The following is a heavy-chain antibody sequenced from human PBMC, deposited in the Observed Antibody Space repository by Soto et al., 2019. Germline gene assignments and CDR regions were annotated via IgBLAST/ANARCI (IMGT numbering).Heavy chain of an antibody. CDR2: IKSKTDGGTT. V-gene: IGHV3-15*07. CDR3: TTDRWSYDYGDFHDAFDI. CDR1: GFTFSNAW. J-gene: IGHJ3*02. D-gene: IGHD4-17*01. Sequence: GGSLRLSCAASGFTFSNAWMNWVRQAPGKGLEWVGRIKSKTDGGTTDYAAPVKGRFTISRDDSKNTLYLQMNSLKTEDTAVYYCTTDRWSYDYGDFHDAFDIWGQGTMVTVSS.